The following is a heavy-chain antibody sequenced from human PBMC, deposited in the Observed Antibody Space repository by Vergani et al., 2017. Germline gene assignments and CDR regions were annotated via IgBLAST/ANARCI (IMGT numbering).Heavy chain of an antibody. D-gene: IGHD1-20*01. CDR3: ARRITGYDAFDI. V-gene: IGHV4-39*01. CDR2: IYYSGSS. Sequence: QLQLQESGPGLVKPSETLSLTCTVSGGSISSSSYYWGWIRQPPGKGLEWIGSIYYSGSSYYNPSLKSRVTISLDTSKNQFSLKLSSVTAADTAVYYCARRITGYDAFDIWGQGTMVTVSS. J-gene: IGHJ3*02. CDR1: GGSISSSSYY.